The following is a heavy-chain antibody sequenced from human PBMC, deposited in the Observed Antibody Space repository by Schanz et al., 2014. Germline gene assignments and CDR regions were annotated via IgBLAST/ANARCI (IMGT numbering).Heavy chain of an antibody. Sequence: EVQLVESGEGLVQPGGSLRLSCTASGFTFSSYSMNWVRQAPGKGLEWVSYVSRSTPDIYYADSVKGRFTISRDNSKNSLYLQMNSLRAEDTAVYYCARIGGSDFDYWAQGTLVTVSS. CDR1: GFTFSSYS. V-gene: IGHV3-48*04. J-gene: IGHJ4*02. D-gene: IGHD3-10*01. CDR3: ARIGGSDFDY. CDR2: VSRSTPDI.